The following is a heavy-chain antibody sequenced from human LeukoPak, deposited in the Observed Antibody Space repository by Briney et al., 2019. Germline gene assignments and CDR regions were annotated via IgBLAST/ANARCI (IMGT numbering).Heavy chain of an antibody. J-gene: IGHJ6*03. CDR3: ARDIFARARSDNYYYMDV. Sequence: SETLSLTCTVSGYSISSGYYWGWIRQPPGKGLEWIGSIYHSGYTYYNPSLKSRLTISVDTSKNQFSLKLSSVTAADTAVYYCARDIFARARSDNYYYMDVWGKGTTVTVSS. CDR1: GYSISSGYY. V-gene: IGHV4-38-2*02. D-gene: IGHD3-9*01. CDR2: IYHSGYT.